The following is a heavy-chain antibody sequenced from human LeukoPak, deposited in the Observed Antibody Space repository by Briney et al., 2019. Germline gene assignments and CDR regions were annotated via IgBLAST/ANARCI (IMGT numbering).Heavy chain of an antibody. V-gene: IGHV4-59*01. Sequence: PSETLSLTCTVSGVSITNYYWSWIRQPPGKGLEWIGYIYYTGGTNYNLSLRSRVTISVDTSKNQFSLKLRSVTAADTAVYFCAGGGDSGGYYYPMFDYWGQGTLVTVSS. D-gene: IGHD3-22*01. J-gene: IGHJ4*02. CDR2: IYYTGGT. CDR3: AGGGDSGGYYYPMFDY. CDR1: GVSITNYY.